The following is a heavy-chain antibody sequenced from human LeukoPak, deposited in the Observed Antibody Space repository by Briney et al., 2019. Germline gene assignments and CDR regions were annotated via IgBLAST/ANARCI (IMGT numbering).Heavy chain of an antibody. V-gene: IGHV3-74*01. D-gene: IGHD2-2*01. J-gene: IGHJ4*02. CDR2: ITSDGSGT. Sequence: GGSLRLSCAASGFTYNNYFMHWVRQAPGKGLVWVSRITSDGSGTNYADSVKGRFTISRDNSKNTLYLQMNSLRVEDTAVYYCVNLGYCTTSSCQPWGQGTLVTVSS. CDR1: GFTYNNYF. CDR3: VNLGYCTTSSCQP.